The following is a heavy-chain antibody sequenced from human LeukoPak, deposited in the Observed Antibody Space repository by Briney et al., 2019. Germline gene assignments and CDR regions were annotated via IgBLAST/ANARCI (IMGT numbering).Heavy chain of an antibody. J-gene: IGHJ5*02. D-gene: IGHD3-10*01. Sequence: EASVKVSCKASGGTFSSYAISWVRQAPGQGLEWMGGIIPIFGTANYAQKFQGRVTITADESTSTAYMELSSLRSDDTAVYYCARAPPITRGPFDPWGQGTLVTVSS. CDR2: IIPIFGTA. V-gene: IGHV1-69*13. CDR1: GGTFSSYA. CDR3: ARAPPITRGPFDP.